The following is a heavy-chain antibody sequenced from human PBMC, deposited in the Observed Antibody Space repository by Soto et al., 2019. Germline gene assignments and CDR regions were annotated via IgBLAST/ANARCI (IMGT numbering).Heavy chain of an antibody. V-gene: IGHV3-74*01. D-gene: IGHD2-15*01. CDR3: ARGRTHAFDI. J-gene: IGHJ3*02. Sequence: EVQLVESGGGLVQPGGSLRLSCAASGFTFSSYWMHWVRQAQGQGLVWVSRINSDGSSTSYADSVKGRFTISRDNAKNTLYLQMNSLRDEDTAVYYCARGRTHAFDIWGQGTIVTVSS. CDR2: INSDGSST. CDR1: GFTFSSYW.